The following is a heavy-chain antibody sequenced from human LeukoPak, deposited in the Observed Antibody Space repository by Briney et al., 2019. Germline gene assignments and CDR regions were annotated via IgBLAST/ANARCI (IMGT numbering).Heavy chain of an antibody. J-gene: IGHJ6*04. CDR1: GFTFSSAR. Sequence: GGSLTLSCAASGFTFSSARMSWVRQAQGEGLGWVGRIKSKTDGGTKDYAAPVKGRFTISKDDSKNTLYLQMNSLKTEDTAVYYCTTFGTSWGRYYYGMDVWGKGTTVTVSS. CDR2: IKSKTDGGTK. D-gene: IGHD2-2*01. CDR3: TTFGTSWGRYYYGMDV. V-gene: IGHV3-15*01.